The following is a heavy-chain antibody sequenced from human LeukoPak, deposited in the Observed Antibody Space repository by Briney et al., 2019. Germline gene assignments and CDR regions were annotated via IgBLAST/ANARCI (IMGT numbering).Heavy chain of an antibody. V-gene: IGHV3-30-3*01. Sequence: GGSLRLSCAASGFTFSSYAMHWVRQAPGKGLEWVAVISYDGSNKYYADSVKGRFTISRDNSKNTLYLQMNSLRAEDTAVYYCAGSTSGSRDYWGQGTLVTVSS. CDR2: ISYDGSNK. J-gene: IGHJ4*02. CDR3: AGSTSGSRDY. D-gene: IGHD1-26*01. CDR1: GFTFSSYA.